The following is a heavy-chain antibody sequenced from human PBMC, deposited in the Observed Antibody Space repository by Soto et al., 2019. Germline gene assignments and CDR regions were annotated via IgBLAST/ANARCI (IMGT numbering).Heavy chain of an antibody. CDR1: GFPFSDYY. D-gene: IGHD2-21*01. V-gene: IGHV3-11*06. Sequence: GGSLRLSCATSGFPFSDYYMSWIRQAPGKGLEWLSHISPKSTYRNYADSVKGRFTISRDNTKSSLFLQMNSLGVEDTAVYYCARGGGGGMFEHWGQGVLVTVSS. J-gene: IGHJ4*02. CDR3: ARGGGGGMFEH. CDR2: ISPKSTYR.